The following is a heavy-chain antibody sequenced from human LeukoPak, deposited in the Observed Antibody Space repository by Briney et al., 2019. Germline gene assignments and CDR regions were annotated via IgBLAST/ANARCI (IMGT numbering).Heavy chain of an antibody. Sequence: SETLSLTCSVSGASISTSAYYWGWIRQPPGKGLEWIGSIYYSGSTYYNASLNSRVTISVDTSKNQFSLKLSSVTAADTAVYYCARVGYMVRGVYYYYMDVWGKGTTVTVSS. CDR2: IYYSGST. D-gene: IGHD3-10*01. CDR3: ARVGYMVRGVYYYYMDV. J-gene: IGHJ6*03. V-gene: IGHV4-39*07. CDR1: GASISTSAYY.